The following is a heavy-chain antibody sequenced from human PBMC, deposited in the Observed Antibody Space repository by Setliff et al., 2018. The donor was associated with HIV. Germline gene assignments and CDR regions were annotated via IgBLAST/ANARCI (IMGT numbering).Heavy chain of an antibody. Sequence: SETLSLTCTVSGGSISSKSYFWGWIRQSPGKGLEWIGAIDYSGTTYYNPSLKSRVTMSVDAAKSQFFLKVASVTAADTAMYFCVRLYRGSTTKEKSDSWGQGMLVTAPQ. D-gene: IGHD1-26*01. CDR3: VRLYRGSTTKEKSDS. CDR1: GGSISSKSYF. V-gene: IGHV4-39*07. J-gene: IGHJ4*02. CDR2: IDYSGTT.